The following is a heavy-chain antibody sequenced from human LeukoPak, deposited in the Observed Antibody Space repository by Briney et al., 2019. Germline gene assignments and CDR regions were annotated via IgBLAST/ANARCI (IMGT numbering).Heavy chain of an antibody. V-gene: IGHV3-33*01. CDR3: ARDATGRFDP. Sequence: GRSLRLSCAASGFTFSSYGMHWVRHAPGKGLGWGTVIWYDGNTKHYADSVRGRFTISRDNSKNTLYLKMNSLRAEDTGVYYCARDATGRFDPWGEGALVTVSS. CDR1: GFTFSSYG. J-gene: IGHJ5*02. CDR2: IWYDGNTK. D-gene: IGHD2-15*01.